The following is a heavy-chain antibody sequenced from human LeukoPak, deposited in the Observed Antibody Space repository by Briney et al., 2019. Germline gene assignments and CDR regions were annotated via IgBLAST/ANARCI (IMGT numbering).Heavy chain of an antibody. V-gene: IGHV4-59*01. CDR3: ARGGPPGYHYDYYMDV. J-gene: IGHJ6*03. Sequence: PSETLSLTCTVSGGSISSYYWSWIRQTPGKGLEWIGYIYYSGSTNFNPSLKSRVTISVDTSKNQFSLKMSSVTAADTAVYFCARGGPPGYHYDYYMDVWGKGTTVTISS. CDR1: GGSISSYY. CDR2: IYYSGST.